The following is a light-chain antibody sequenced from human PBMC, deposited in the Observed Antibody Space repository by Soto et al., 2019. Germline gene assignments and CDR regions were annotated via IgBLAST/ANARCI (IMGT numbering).Light chain of an antibody. CDR2: KVS. V-gene: IGKV2-30*01. CDR3: MQGTHWPPVT. CDR1: QSLVYRDGNTH. Sequence: DVVMTQSPLSLPVTLGQPASISCSSSQSLVYRDGNTHLSWFHQRPGQSPRLLIYKVSNRDSGVPDRCSGSGSGTYYTLQISRVEAEDVVVYYCMQGTHWPPVTCGQGTKVEI. J-gene: IGKJ1*01.